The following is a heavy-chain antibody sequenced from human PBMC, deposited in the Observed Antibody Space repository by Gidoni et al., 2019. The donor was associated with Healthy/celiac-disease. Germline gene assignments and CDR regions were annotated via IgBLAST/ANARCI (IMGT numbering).Heavy chain of an antibody. V-gene: IGHV4-61*02. CDR1: GGSVSSGSYY. J-gene: IGHJ4*02. CDR2: IYTSGST. D-gene: IGHD2-2*01. CDR3: ARVVCSTSCYVKN. Sequence: VQLQESGPGLVKPSQTPYPTCTASGGSVSSGSYYWCWFRQPAGKGLEWIGRIYTSGSTNYNPSLKSRFTISLATSKNQFSLKLSSVTAADTAVYYCARVVCSTSCYVKNWGQGTLVTVSS.